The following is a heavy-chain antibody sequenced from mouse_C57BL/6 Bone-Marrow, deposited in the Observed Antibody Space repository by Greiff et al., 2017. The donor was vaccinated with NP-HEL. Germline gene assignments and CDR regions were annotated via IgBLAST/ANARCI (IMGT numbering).Heavy chain of an antibody. CDR2: IHPSDSDT. J-gene: IGHJ3*01. D-gene: IGHD1-1*01. V-gene: IGHV1-74*01. CDR3: AIPLYYYGSSYAGFAY. CDR1: GYTFTSYW. Sequence: QVQLQQPGAELVKPGASVKVSCKASGYTFTSYWMHWVKQRPGQGLEWIGRIHPSDSDTNSNQTFTGQATLPVDTSSSTAYMQLSSLTSEDSAVYDCAIPLYYYGSSYAGFAYWGQGTLVTVSA.